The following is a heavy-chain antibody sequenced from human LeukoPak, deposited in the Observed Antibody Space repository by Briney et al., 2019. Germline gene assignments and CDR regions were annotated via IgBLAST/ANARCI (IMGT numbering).Heavy chain of an antibody. J-gene: IGHJ5*02. D-gene: IGHD3-9*01. CDR1: GYSFTSYW. CDR3: ARRRYFDCQRPAYWSAP. Sequence: GESLKISCKGSGYSFTSYWIGWGRQMPGGRLEWMGMIYPGDSDTRYSPSFQGQVTISVDKSISTAYLQWSSLTAADTAMYYCARRRYFDCQRPAYWSAPWGQATLATVSS. V-gene: IGHV5-51*01. CDR2: IYPGDSDT.